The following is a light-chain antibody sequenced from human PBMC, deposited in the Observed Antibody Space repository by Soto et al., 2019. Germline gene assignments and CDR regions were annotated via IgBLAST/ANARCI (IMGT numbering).Light chain of an antibody. CDR2: DAS. CDR3: LQYGSSPP. Sequence: EIVLTQSPGALSLSPGESATLSCRASQSVSDTHVAWYQQRPGQAPRLLIYDASRRDIGVPDRFIGSGSATDFTLTISRLEPEDFAVYYCLQYGSSPPFGQGTKVDI. V-gene: IGKV3-20*01. J-gene: IGKJ1*01. CDR1: QSVSDTH.